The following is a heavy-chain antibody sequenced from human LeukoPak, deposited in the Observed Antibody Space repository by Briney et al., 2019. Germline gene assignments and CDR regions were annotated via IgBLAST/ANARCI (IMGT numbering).Heavy chain of an antibody. Sequence: SVKVSCKASGGTFSSYAISWVRQAPGQGLEWMGGIIPIFGTANYAQKFQGRVTITADKSTSTAYMELSSLRSEDTAVYYCARDTVRGGFNWFDPWGQGTLVTVSS. D-gene: IGHD3-10*01. CDR1: GGTFSSYA. CDR3: ARDTVRGGFNWFDP. J-gene: IGHJ5*02. CDR2: IIPIFGTA. V-gene: IGHV1-69*06.